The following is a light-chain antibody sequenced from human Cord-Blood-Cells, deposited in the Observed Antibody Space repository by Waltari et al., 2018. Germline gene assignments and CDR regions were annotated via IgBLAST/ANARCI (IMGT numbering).Light chain of an antibody. CDR1: QSLLHSNGYNY. V-gene: IGKV2-28*01. J-gene: IGKJ3*01. CDR3: MQALQTRG. Sequence: DIVMTQSPLSLPVTPGEPASIPCRSSQSLLHSNGYNYLDWYLQKPGQSPQLLIYLGSNRASGVPDRFSGSGSGTDFTLKISRVEAEDVGVYYCMQALQTRGFGPGTKVDIK. CDR2: LGS.